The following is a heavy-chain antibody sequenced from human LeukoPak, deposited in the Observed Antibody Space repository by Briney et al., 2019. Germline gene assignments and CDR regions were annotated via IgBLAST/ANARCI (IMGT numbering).Heavy chain of an antibody. CDR1: GGSISSYY. CDR3: ARNYGGDYMDV. D-gene: IGHD4-23*01. Sequence: SETLSLTCTVSGGSISSYYWSWIRQPPGKGLEWIGYIYYSGSTNYNPSLKSRVTISVDTSKNQFSLKLSSVTAADTAVYYCARNYGGDYMDVWGKGTTVTVPS. J-gene: IGHJ6*03. V-gene: IGHV4-59*01. CDR2: IYYSGST.